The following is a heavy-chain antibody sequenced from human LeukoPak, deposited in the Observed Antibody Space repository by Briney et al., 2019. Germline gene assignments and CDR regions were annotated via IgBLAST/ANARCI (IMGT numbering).Heavy chain of an antibody. D-gene: IGHD6-19*01. CDR1: GFTFSSYS. CDR3: SRVAGLKYYYYYYGMDV. CDR2: ISSSSSYI. Sequence: GGSLRLSCAASGFTFSSYSMNWVRQAPGKGLEWVSSISSSSSYIYYADSVKGRFTISRDNAKNSLYLQMNSLRAEDTAVYYCSRVAGLKYYYYYYGMDVWGQGTTVTVSS. V-gene: IGHV3-21*01. J-gene: IGHJ6*02.